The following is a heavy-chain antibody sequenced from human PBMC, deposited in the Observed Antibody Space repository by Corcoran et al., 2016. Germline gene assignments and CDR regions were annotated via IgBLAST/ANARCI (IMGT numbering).Heavy chain of an antibody. CDR3: AMAGRIAVAGIPYYYYGMDV. CDR1: GGSISSYY. J-gene: IGHJ6*02. V-gene: IGHV4-59*01. Sequence: QVQLQESGPGLVKPSETLSLTCTVSGGSISSYYWSWIRQPPGKGLEWIWYIYYSGSTNYNPSLKSRVTISVDPSKNRFSLTLSSVTAADTAVYSWAMAGRIAVAGIPYYYYGMDVWGQGTTVTVSS. D-gene: IGHD6-19*01. CDR2: IYYSGST.